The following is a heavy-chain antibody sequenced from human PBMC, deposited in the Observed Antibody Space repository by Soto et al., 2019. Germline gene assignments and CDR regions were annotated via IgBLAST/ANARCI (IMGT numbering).Heavy chain of an antibody. J-gene: IGHJ4*02. D-gene: IGHD6-25*01. CDR1: GGTFSNYV. CDR2: IIPISDTA. Sequence: QVQLVQSGAELKKPGSSVKVSCKASGGTFSNYVISWVRQAPGQGLEWMGGIIPISDTANYAQNFQGRVTITADESTGKAKRELPSLTSEDTALYYCPRPAGSGQYYFDNGGQGTLVTVSS. CDR3: PRPAGSGQYYFDN. V-gene: IGHV1-69*01.